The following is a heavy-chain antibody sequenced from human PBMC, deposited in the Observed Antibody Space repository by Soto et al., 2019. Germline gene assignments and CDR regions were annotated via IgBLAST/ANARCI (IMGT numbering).Heavy chain of an antibody. CDR2: IWYDGSNK. Sequence: QVQLVESGGGVVQPGRSLRLSCAASGFTFSSYGMHWVRQAPGKGLEWVAVIWYDGSNKYYADSVKGRFTISRDNSKNTLYLQMNSLRAEDTAVYYCARGVPASDYYYYGMDVWGQGTTVTVSS. CDR1: GFTFSSYG. D-gene: IGHD2-2*01. CDR3: ARGVPASDYYYYGMDV. J-gene: IGHJ6*02. V-gene: IGHV3-33*01.